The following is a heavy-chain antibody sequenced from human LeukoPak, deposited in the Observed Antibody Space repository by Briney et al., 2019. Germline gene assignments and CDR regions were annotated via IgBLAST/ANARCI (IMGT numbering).Heavy chain of an antibody. CDR3: AREGDDSSGYYYDY. CDR1: GGSISSYY. CDR2: IYYSGST. V-gene: IGHV4-59*06. Sequence: SETLSLTCTVSGGSISSYYWSWIRQHPGKGLEWIGYIYYSGSTYYNPSLKSRVTISVDTSKNQFSLKLSSVTAADTAVYYCAREGDDSSGYYYDYWGQGTLVTVSS. J-gene: IGHJ4*02. D-gene: IGHD3-22*01.